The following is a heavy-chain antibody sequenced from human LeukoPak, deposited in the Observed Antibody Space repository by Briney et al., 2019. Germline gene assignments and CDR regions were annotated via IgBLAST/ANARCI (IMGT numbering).Heavy chain of an antibody. J-gene: IGHJ1*01. D-gene: IGHD3-22*01. Sequence: SETLSLTCSVSGDSVSRSDSYWDWIRQPPGKGLEWIGTIYYSGRTYYSPSLKSRVTMSVDPSNNQFSLNLRSVTAADTAVYYCARRRYYDGSGYLEWGQGTLLGVFS. V-gene: IGHV4-39*01. CDR1: GDSVSRSDSY. CDR3: ARRRYYDGSGYLE. CDR2: IYYSGRT.